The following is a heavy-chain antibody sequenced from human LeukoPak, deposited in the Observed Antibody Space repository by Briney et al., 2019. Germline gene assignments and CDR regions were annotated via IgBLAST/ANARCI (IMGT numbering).Heavy chain of an antibody. D-gene: IGHD2-15*01. Sequence: SVKVSCKASGGTFSSYAISWVRQAPGQGLEWMGGIIPIFGTANYAQKVQGRVTITTDESTSTAYMELSSLRSEDTAVYYCATNPYCSGGSCYGSFDYWGQGTLVTVSS. CDR2: IIPIFGTA. CDR1: GGTFSSYA. J-gene: IGHJ4*02. V-gene: IGHV1-69*05. CDR3: ATNPYCSGGSCYGSFDY.